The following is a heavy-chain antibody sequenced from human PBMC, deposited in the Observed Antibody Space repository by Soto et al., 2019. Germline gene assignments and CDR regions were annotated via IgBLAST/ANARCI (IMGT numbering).Heavy chain of an antibody. V-gene: IGHV1-3*05. D-gene: IGHD5-12*01. CDR1: GYTFTNYA. Sequence: QVQLVQSGAEEKKPWASVTVSCKASGYTFTNYAMHWVRQAPGQRREWMGWINAGNGNTKYSQKFQGRVTITRDTAASTAYMELSSLRSEDTAVYYCARVSGYYLADYWGQGTLVTVSS. CDR3: ARVSGYYLADY. J-gene: IGHJ4*02. CDR2: INAGNGNT.